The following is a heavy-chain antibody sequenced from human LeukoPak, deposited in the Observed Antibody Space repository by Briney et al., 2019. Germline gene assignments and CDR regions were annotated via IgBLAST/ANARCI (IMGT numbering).Heavy chain of an antibody. V-gene: IGHV1-2*02. CDR1: GYTFTGYY. D-gene: IGHD1-26*01. Sequence: ASVKVSCKASGYTFTGYYMHWVRQAPGQGLEWMGWINPNSGGTNYAQKFQGRVTMTRDTSISTAYMELSRLRSDDTAVYCCARASSWSYSRFDPWGQGTLVTVSS. CDR3: ARASSWSYSRFDP. J-gene: IGHJ5*02. CDR2: INPNSGGT.